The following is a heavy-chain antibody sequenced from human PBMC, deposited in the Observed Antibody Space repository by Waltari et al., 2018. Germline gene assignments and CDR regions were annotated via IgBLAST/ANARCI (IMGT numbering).Heavy chain of an antibody. CDR3: ATVFRLLGENWFDP. Sequence: QVQLVQSGAEVKKPGASVKVSCKVSGYTLTELSLHWVRQGPGKGLEWMGGFDPEDGETIYAQKFQGRVTMTEDTSTDTAYMELSSLRSEDTAVYYCATVFRLLGENWFDPWGQGTLVTVSS. CDR1: GYTLTELS. J-gene: IGHJ5*02. CDR2: FDPEDGET. D-gene: IGHD2-21*01. V-gene: IGHV1-24*01.